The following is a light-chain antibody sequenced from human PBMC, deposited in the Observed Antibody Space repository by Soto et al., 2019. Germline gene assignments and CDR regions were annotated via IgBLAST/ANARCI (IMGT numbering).Light chain of an antibody. Sequence: EIVLTQSPGXLSLSPGERATLSCRASXSVSXSYLAWYQQKPGQAPRLLIYGASSRATGIPDRFSGSGSGTDFTLTISRLEPEDFAVYYCQQYGSSPRTFGQGTKVEIK. CDR3: QQYGSSPRT. V-gene: IGKV3-20*01. CDR2: GAS. J-gene: IGKJ1*01. CDR1: XSVSXSY.